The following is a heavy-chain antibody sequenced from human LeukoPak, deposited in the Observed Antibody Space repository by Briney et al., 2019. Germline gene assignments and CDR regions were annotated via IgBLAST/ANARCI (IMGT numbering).Heavy chain of an antibody. V-gene: IGHV4-59*08. CDR2: IYYSGST. CDR1: GGSIGSYY. CDR3: ARRCSGGSCYSSPFDI. D-gene: IGHD2-15*01. J-gene: IGHJ3*02. Sequence: PSETLSLTCTASGGSIGSYYWNWIRQPPGKGLEWIGYIYYSGSTNYNPSLKSRVTISVDTSKNHFSLKLSSVTAADTAVYYCARRCSGGSCYSSPFDIWGQGTMVTVSS.